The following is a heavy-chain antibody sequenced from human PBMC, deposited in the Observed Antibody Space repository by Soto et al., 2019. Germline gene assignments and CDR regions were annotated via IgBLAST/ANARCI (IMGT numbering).Heavy chain of an antibody. CDR3: ARNMRLGDGDDDAFYI. CDR1: GFTFSSYS. D-gene: IGHD1-1*01. J-gene: IGHJ3*02. Sequence: EVQLVESGGGLVKPGGSLRLSCAASGFTFSSYSMNWVRQAPGKGLEWVSSISSSSSYIYYADSVKGRFTISRDNAKNSLYLQMNSLRAEDTAVYYCARNMRLGDGDDDAFYIWGQGTMVTVSS. V-gene: IGHV3-21*01. CDR2: ISSSSSYI.